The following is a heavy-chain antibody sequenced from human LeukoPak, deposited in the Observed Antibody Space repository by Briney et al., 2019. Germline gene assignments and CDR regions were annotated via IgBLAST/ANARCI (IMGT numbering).Heavy chain of an antibody. V-gene: IGHV3-23*01. CDR1: GFTFSDHA. Sequence: GGSLRLSCAASGFTFSDHAMIWVRQAPGKGLEWVSGISARGVSTYYADSVKGRFTISREWSRNTLYLQMNSLRVEDSAVYYCAKDLGRFGVGVSLDFWGLGTLVTVAS. J-gene: IGHJ4*02. CDR2: ISARGVST. CDR3: AKDLGRFGVGVSLDF. D-gene: IGHD3-3*01.